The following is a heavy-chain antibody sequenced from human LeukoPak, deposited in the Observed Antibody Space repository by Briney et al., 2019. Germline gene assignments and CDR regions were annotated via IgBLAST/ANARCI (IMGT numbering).Heavy chain of an antibody. CDR1: GFTFSSYS. Sequence: KSGGSLRLSCAASGFTFSSYSMNWVRQAPGKGLEWVSSISSSSSYIYYADSVKGRFTISRDNAKNSLYLQMNSLRAEDTAVYYCAKVGITGTTVVTVVSPPGDYWGQGTLVTVSS. D-gene: IGHD1-7*01. J-gene: IGHJ4*02. CDR2: ISSSSSYI. CDR3: AKVGITGTTVVTVVSPPGDY. V-gene: IGHV3-21*01.